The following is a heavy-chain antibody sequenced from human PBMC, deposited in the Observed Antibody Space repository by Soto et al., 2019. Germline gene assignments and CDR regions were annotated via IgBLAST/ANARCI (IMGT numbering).Heavy chain of an antibody. CDR3: ARGGLERRNYYYYYGMDV. Sequence: QVQLQQWGAGLLKPSETLSLTCAVYGGSFSGYYWSWIRQPPGKGLEWIGEINHSGSTNYNPSLKSRVTISVDTSKNQSALKLSSVTAADTAVYYCARGGLERRNYYYYYGMDVWGQGTTVTVSS. D-gene: IGHD1-1*01. J-gene: IGHJ6*02. CDR2: INHSGST. V-gene: IGHV4-34*01. CDR1: GGSFSGYY.